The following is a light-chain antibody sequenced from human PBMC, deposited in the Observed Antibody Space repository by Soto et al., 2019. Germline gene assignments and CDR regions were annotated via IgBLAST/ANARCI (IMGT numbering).Light chain of an antibody. Sequence: QSVLTQPPSLSGSPGQRITISCTGRSSNIGAGYDVHWYQQLPGTAPKLLIYGNTNRPSWVPDRFAGSKSGTSAALAITGLQAEDEAHYYCQSYDRSLSVVVFGGGTKLTVL. CDR3: QSYDRSLSVVV. J-gene: IGLJ3*02. CDR2: GNT. CDR1: SSNIGAGYD. V-gene: IGLV1-40*01.